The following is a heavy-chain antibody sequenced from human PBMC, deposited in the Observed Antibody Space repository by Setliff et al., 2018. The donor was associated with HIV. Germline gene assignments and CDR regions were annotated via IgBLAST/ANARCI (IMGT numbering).Heavy chain of an antibody. Sequence: SETLSLTCAVSGYSISSGYYWGWIRQPPGKGLEWIGSIYHSGSTYNNPSLKSRVTISVDTSKNQFSLKLTSETAADTAVYYCARTLRAAAMGYFDYWGQGTLVTVSS. D-gene: IGHD5-18*01. CDR1: GYSISSGYY. J-gene: IGHJ4*02. V-gene: IGHV4-38-2*01. CDR3: ARTLRAAAMGYFDY. CDR2: IYHSGST.